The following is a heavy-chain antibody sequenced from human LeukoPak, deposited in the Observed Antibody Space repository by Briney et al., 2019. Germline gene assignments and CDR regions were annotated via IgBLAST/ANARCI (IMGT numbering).Heavy chain of an antibody. V-gene: IGHV3-74*01. CDR1: GFTFSTYW. J-gene: IGHJ3*02. Sequence: PGRTLRLSCAASGFTFSTYWMHWGRHAPGKGVGWVSRINSDGSRTTYADSAKGGFPISRDNAKPTLYLQMNNLRAEDTAVYYCARDRGYAFDSWGQGTMVAVSA. CDR2: INSDGSRT. CDR3: ARDRGYAFDS.